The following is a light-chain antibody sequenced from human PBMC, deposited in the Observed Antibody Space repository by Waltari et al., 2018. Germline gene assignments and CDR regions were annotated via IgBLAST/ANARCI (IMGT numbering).Light chain of an antibody. Sequence: ESVMTQSPGTLSLSPGERATLSCRASQSVSSSYLAWYQQRPGQAPRLLIYGASSRATGVPDRFSASGSGTDFTLTISRLEPEDVAVYYCQQYGNSPIYTFGQGTKLEI. V-gene: IGKV3-20*01. CDR2: GAS. J-gene: IGKJ2*01. CDR1: QSVSSSY. CDR3: QQYGNSPIYT.